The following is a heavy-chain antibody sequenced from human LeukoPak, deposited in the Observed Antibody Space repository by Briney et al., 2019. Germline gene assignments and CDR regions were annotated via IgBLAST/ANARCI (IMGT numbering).Heavy chain of an antibody. CDR3: ARAGNYDFWSGYFATEFDY. CDR1: GYTFTSYG. Sequence: ASVKVSCEASGYTFTSYGISWVRQAPGQGLEWMGWISAYNGNTNYAQKLQGRVTMTTDTSTSTAYMELRSLRSDDTAVYYCARAGNYDFWSGYFATEFDYWGQGTLVTVSS. V-gene: IGHV1-18*01. CDR2: ISAYNGNT. D-gene: IGHD3-3*01. J-gene: IGHJ4*02.